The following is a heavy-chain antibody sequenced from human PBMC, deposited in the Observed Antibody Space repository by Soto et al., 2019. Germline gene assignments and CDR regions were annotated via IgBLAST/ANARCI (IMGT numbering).Heavy chain of an antibody. J-gene: IGHJ4*02. D-gene: IGHD3-22*01. CDR2: IIPIFGTA. V-gene: IGHV1-69*13. CDR1: GGTFSSYA. CDR3: ATSPYYDSSGYLDY. Sequence: GASVKVSCKASGGTFSSYAISWVRQAPGQGLEWMGGIIPIFGTANYAQKFQGRVTITADESTSTAYMELSSLRSEDTAVYYCATSPYYDSSGYLDYWGRGTLVTVSS.